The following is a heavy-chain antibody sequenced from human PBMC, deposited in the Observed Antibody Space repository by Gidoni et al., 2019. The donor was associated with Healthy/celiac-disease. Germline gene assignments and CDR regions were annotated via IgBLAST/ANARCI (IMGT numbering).Heavy chain of an antibody. D-gene: IGHD6-19*01. CDR3: ARELASSGWYFDY. V-gene: IGHV3-21*01. Sequence: EVQLVESGGGLVKPGGSLRLSCAASGFTSSSYSMNWVRQAPGKGLEWVSSISSSSSYIYYADSVKGRFTISRDNAKNSLYLQMNSLRAEDTAVYYCARELASSGWYFDYWGQGTLVTVSS. J-gene: IGHJ4*02. CDR2: ISSSSSYI. CDR1: GFTSSSYS.